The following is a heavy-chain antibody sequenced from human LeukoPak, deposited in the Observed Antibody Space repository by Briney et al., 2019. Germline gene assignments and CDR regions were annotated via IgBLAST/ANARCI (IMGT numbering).Heavy chain of an antibody. V-gene: IGHV4-59*01. Sequence: SETLSLTCTVSGGSISSYYWSWIRQPPGKGLEWIGYIYYSGSTNYNPSLKSRVTISVDTSKNQFSLKLSSVTAADTAVYYCARVALHGPDDAFDIWGQGTMVTVSS. CDR3: ARVALHGPDDAFDI. CDR2: IYYSGST. J-gene: IGHJ3*02. CDR1: GGSISSYY.